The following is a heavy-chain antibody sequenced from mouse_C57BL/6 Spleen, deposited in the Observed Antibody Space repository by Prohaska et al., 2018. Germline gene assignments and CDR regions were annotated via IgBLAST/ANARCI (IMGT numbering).Heavy chain of an antibody. Sequence: NMHWVKQTPIQGLEWIGAIYPGNGDTSYNQKFKGKATLTVDKSSSTAYMQLSSLTSEDSAVYFCARSGNLWDYWGQGTTLTVSS. CDR1: N. CDR2: IYPGNGDT. D-gene: IGHD6-2*01. J-gene: IGHJ2*01. V-gene: IGHV1-12*01. CDR3: ARSGNLWDY.